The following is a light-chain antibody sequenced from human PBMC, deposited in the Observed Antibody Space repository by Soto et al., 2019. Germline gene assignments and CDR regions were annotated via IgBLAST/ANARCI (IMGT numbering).Light chain of an antibody. CDR2: GAS. Sequence: DIQMTQSPSSLSAAIGDRVTITCRASQSIKNYLNWYQHKPGAAPKLLIFGASNLESGVPSRFSGSGSGTEFTLSISSLQPEDFATYYCQQSYSTLSTWTFGQGTKVDIK. V-gene: IGKV1-39*01. CDR3: QQSYSTLSTWT. J-gene: IGKJ1*01. CDR1: QSIKNY.